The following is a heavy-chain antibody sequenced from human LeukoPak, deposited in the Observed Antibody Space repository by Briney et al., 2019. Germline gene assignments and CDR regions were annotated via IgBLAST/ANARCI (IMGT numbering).Heavy chain of an antibody. D-gene: IGHD3-16*01. J-gene: IGHJ4*02. CDR1: GGSFSDNY. CDR2: INHSGTT. CDR3: ARRRRHEFTYGYVFYFDY. Sequence: PSETLSLTCVVYGGSFSDNYWTWIRQPPGKGPEWIGEINHSGTTSYNPSLQSRVTVSVDTSKNQFSLKLSSMTAADTAVYYSARRRRHEFTYGYVFYFDYWGQGTLVTVSS. V-gene: IGHV4-34*01.